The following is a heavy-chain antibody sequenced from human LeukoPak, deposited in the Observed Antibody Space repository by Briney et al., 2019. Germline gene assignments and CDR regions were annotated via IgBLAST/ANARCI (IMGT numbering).Heavy chain of an antibody. D-gene: IGHD1-26*01. CDR3: AREAPLVGSYLSPYYYYMDV. CDR2: INHSGST. V-gene: IGHV4-34*01. J-gene: IGHJ6*03. CDR1: GGSFSGYY. Sequence: TSETLSLTCTVSGGSFSGYYWSWIRQPPGKGLEWIGEINHSGSTNYNPSLKSRVTISVDTSKNQFSLKLSSVTAADTAVYYCAREAPLVGSYLSPYYYYMDVWGKGTTVTVSS.